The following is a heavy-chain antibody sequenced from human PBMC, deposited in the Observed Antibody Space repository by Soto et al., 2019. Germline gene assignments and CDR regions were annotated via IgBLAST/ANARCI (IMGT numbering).Heavy chain of an antibody. J-gene: IGHJ4*02. CDR1: GYTFISYA. D-gene: IGHD2-15*01. V-gene: IGHV1-3*01. CDR3: ARELQGLYYFDY. Sequence: ASGKVSCKASGYTFISYAIHWVRQAPGQRLEWMGWINAGNGNTKYSQKFQGRVTITRDTSASTAYMELTSLRSEDTAVYYCARELQGLYYFDYWGQGTLVTVSS. CDR2: INAGNGNT.